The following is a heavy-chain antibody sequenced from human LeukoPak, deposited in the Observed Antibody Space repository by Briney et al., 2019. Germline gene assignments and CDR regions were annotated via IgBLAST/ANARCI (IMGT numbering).Heavy chain of an antibody. D-gene: IGHD2-15*01. V-gene: IGHV3-74*01. CDR2: INTDGSGT. CDR1: GFTFSTYW. Sequence: PGGSLRLPCAASGFTFSTYWMQWVRQAPGKGLVWVSRINTDGSGTTYADSVKGRFTISRDNAKNTLSLQMNSLRADDTAVFYCARVGGGYSIDFWGQGTLVTVSS. J-gene: IGHJ4*02. CDR3: ARVGGGYSIDF.